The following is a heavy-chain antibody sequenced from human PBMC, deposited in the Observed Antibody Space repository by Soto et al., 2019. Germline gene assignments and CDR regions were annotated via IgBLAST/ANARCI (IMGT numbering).Heavy chain of an antibody. CDR2: IYYSGST. Sequence: QLQLQESGPGLVKPSETLSLTCTVSGGSISSSSYYWGWIRQPPGKGLEWIGSIYYSGSTYYNPSLKSRVTISVDTSKNQFSLKLSSVTAADTAVYYCARSKSLGWFDPWGQGTLVTVSS. CDR1: GGSISSSSYY. CDR3: ARSKSLGWFDP. J-gene: IGHJ5*02. V-gene: IGHV4-39*01.